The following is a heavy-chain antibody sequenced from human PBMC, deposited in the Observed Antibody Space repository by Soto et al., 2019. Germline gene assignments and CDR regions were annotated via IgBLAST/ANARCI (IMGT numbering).Heavy chain of an antibody. CDR2: ISSSGVTT. Sequence: VQLLESGGGLVQPGGSLRLSCTASGFTFSSYAMSWVCQAPGKGLEWVSGISSSGVTTYYAASVEGRFTISRDNSKSTLYLRMSSLRAEDTATYYCAKAYAERVTTWVWGQGTLVTVSS. J-gene: IGHJ4*02. V-gene: IGHV3-23*01. D-gene: IGHD4-17*01. CDR3: AKAYAERVTTWV. CDR1: GFTFSSYA.